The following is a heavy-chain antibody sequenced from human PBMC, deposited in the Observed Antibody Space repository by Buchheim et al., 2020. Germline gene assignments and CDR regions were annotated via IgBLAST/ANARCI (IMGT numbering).Heavy chain of an antibody. CDR2: IYYSGSN. V-gene: IGHV4-39*01. D-gene: IGHD3-22*01. CDR3: AGRPGGYYDSSGYYTFDY. J-gene: IGHJ4*02. Sequence: QLQLQESGPGLVKPSETLSLTCTVSGGSISSSSYYWGWIRQPPGKGLEWIGSIYYSGSNYYNPSLKSRVTISVDTSKTRFSLKQSSVTAADTAGYYCAGRPGGYYDSSGYYTFDYWGQGTL. CDR1: GGSISSSSYY.